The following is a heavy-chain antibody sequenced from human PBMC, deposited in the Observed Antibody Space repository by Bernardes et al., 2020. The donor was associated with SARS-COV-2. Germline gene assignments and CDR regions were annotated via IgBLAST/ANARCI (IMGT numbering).Heavy chain of an antibody. J-gene: IGHJ6*02. Sequence: GGSLRLSCAASGFTFSSYAMHWVRQAPGKGLEWVAVISYDGSNKYYADSVKGRFTISRDNSKNTLYLQMNSLRAEDTAVYYCARVEDYDILTGSGMDVWGQGTTVTVSS. D-gene: IGHD3-9*01. CDR3: ARVEDYDILTGSGMDV. CDR2: ISYDGSNK. CDR1: GFTFSSYA. V-gene: IGHV3-30-3*01.